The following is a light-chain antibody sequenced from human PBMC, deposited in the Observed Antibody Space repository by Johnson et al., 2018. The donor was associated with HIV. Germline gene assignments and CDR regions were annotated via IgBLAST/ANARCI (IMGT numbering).Light chain of an antibody. V-gene: IGLV1-51*02. CDR1: SSNIGNNY. CDR3: GTWDSSLSAYV. J-gene: IGLJ1*01. CDR2: ENN. Sequence: QSILTQPPSVSAAPGQKVTISCSGSSSNIGNNYVSWYQQLPGTAPKLLIYENNKRPSGIPDRFSGSKSGTSATLGITGLQTGDEADYYCGTWDSSLSAYVCGRGTTITVL.